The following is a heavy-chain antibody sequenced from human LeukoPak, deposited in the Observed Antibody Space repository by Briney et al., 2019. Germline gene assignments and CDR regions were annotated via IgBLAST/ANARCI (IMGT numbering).Heavy chain of an antibody. CDR3: ARDSGTTGEVKFDP. Sequence: SETLSLTCAVYGGSFSGYYWSWIRQPPGKGLEWIGEINHSGSTNYNPSLKSRVTISVDTSKNQFSLKLTSVTAADTAVYYCARDSGTTGEVKFDPWGQGTLVTVSS. J-gene: IGHJ5*02. CDR2: INHSGST. CDR1: GGSFSGYY. V-gene: IGHV4-34*01. D-gene: IGHD3-10*01.